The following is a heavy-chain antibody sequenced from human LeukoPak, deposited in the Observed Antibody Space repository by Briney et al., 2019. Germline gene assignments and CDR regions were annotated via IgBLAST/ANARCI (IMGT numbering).Heavy chain of an antibody. V-gene: IGHV3-30*04. CDR2: ISYDGTNK. CDR1: GFTFRDYA. J-gene: IGHJ4*02. D-gene: IGHD6-19*01. CDR3: ARVELYASGWYGSIDY. Sequence: GGSLRLSCAASGFTFRDYAFHWVRQAPGKGLEWVAVISYDGTNKYYADSVRGRFTISRDNSKNTLYLQMDSLRTEDTAVYYCARVELYASGWYGSIDYWGQGTLVAVSS.